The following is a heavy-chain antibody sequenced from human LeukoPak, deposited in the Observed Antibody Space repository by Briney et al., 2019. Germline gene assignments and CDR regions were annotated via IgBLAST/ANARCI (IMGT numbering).Heavy chain of an antibody. Sequence: PGRSLRLSCAAPGFTFTSYAIHWVRQALGKGLEWVAVISYDGSNKYYADSVKGRFTISRENSKTTLYLQMNSLRAEDTAVYYCARAYSGSYDYWGQGTLVTVSS. J-gene: IGHJ4*02. V-gene: IGHV3-30*16. CDR1: GFTFTSYA. CDR3: ARAYSGSYDY. CDR2: ISYDGSNK. D-gene: IGHD1-26*01.